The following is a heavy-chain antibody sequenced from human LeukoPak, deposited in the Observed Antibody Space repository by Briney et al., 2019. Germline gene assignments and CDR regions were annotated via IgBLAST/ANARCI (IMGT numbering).Heavy chain of an antibody. J-gene: IGHJ4*02. Sequence: SETLSLTCAVYGLTFSAYCWIWIRQAPGNGLEGMGEINHSRSTNYNPSLKSRVNISIDTSKNQISLRLNSVTAADTAIYYCDKSGGYGLIDYWGQGTLVTVSS. CDR3: DKSGGYGLIDY. V-gene: IGHV4-34*08. CDR1: GLTFSAYC. D-gene: IGHD1-26*01. CDR2: INHSRST.